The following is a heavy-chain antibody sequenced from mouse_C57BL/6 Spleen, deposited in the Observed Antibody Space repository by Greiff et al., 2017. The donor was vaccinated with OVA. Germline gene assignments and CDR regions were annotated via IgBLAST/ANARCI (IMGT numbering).Heavy chain of an antibody. Sequence: EVKLMESEGGLVQPGSSMKLSCTASGFTFSDYYMAWVRQVPEKGLEWVANINYDGSSTYYLDSLKSRFIISRDNAKNILYLQMSSLKSEDTATYYCAITTVVPYWYCDVWGTGTTVTVSS. J-gene: IGHJ1*03. V-gene: IGHV5-16*01. CDR3: AITTVVPYWYCDV. CDR1: GFTFSDYY. D-gene: IGHD1-1*01. CDR2: INYDGSST.